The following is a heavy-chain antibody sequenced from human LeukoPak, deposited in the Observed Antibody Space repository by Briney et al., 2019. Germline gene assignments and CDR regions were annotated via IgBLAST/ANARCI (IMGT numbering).Heavy chain of an antibody. D-gene: IGHD3-22*01. Sequence: GGSLRLSCAASEFTFSTYWMHWVRQAPGKGLVWVSRISGDGSVTNYAGSVKGRFTISRDNTRNTLYLQMNSLRAEDTAIYYCARGTNYNDGSGFFGFYYFGYWGQGALVTV. CDR2: ISGDGSVT. CDR3: ARGTNYNDGSGFFGFYYFGY. J-gene: IGHJ4*02. CDR1: EFTFSTYW. V-gene: IGHV3-74*01.